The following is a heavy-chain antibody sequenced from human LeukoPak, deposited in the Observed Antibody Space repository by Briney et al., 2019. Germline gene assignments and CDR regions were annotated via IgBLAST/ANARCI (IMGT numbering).Heavy chain of an antibody. J-gene: IGHJ4*02. CDR1: GGSISSSSYY. CDR2: IYYSGST. V-gene: IGHV4-39*07. D-gene: IGHD5-18*01. Sequence: SETLSLTCTVSGGSISSSSYYWGWIRQPPGKGLEWIGSIYYSGSTYYNPSLKSRVTISVDTSKNQFSLKLSSVTAADTAVYYCARDSYGLDYWGQGTLVTVSS. CDR3: ARDSYGLDY.